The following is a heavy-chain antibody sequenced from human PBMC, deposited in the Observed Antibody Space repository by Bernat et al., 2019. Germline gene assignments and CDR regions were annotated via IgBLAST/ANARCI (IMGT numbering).Heavy chain of an antibody. V-gene: IGHV3-15*01. CDR2: IKRKNDGGTK. CDR3: TTGYCSNGVCYTYFDH. D-gene: IGHD2-8*01. Sequence: EVQLVESGGGLVKPGGSLRLSRAASGFSFSNAWMSWVRQAPGKGLEWVGRIKRKNDGGTKDYAAPVKGRFTISSDDAKTTLYLQMNSLKTEDTAVYYCTTGYCSNGVCYTYFDHWGQGTLVTVSS. CDR1: GFSFSNAW. J-gene: IGHJ4*02.